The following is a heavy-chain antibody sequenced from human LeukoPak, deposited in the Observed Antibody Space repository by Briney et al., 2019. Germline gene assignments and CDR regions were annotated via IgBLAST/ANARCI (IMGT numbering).Heavy chain of an antibody. V-gene: IGHV3-74*01. Sequence: PGGSLRLSCAASGFTFSSYWMHWVRQAPGKGLVWVSRINSDGSSTRYADSVKGRFTISRDNAKNTLYVQMNSLRVEDTAVYYCARGARSCSGGSCYSGRFDPWGQGTLVTVSS. CDR2: INSDGSST. J-gene: IGHJ5*02. CDR3: ARGARSCSGGSCYSGRFDP. D-gene: IGHD2-15*01. CDR1: GFTFSSYW.